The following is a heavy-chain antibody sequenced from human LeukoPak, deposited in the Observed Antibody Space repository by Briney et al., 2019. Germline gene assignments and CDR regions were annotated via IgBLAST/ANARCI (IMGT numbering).Heavy chain of an antibody. Sequence: SVKVSCKASGGTFSSYTISWVRQAPGQGLEWMGRVIPILGIANYAQKFQGRVTITADKSTSTAYMELSSLRSEDTAVYYCARKVSTSDYDYWGQGTLVTVSS. D-gene: IGHD2-2*01. J-gene: IGHJ4*02. CDR2: VIPILGIA. CDR3: ARKVSTSDYDY. CDR1: GGTFSSYT. V-gene: IGHV1-69*02.